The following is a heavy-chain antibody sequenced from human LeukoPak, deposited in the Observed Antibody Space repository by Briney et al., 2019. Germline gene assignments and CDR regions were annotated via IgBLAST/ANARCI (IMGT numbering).Heavy chain of an antibody. CDR1: GYTFTSYY. V-gene: IGHV1-46*01. Sequence: GASVKVSCKASGYTFTSYYMHWVRQAPGQGLEWTGIINPSGGSTSYAQKFQGRVTMTRDASTSTVYMELSSLRSEDTAVYYCARDSDYYDSSGYPDYWGQGTLVTVSS. CDR3: ARDSDYYDSSGYPDY. D-gene: IGHD3-22*01. J-gene: IGHJ4*02. CDR2: INPSGGST.